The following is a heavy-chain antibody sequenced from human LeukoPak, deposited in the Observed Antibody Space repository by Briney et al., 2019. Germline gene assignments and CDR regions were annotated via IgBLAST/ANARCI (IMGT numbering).Heavy chain of an antibody. CDR1: GYTFTSYY. V-gene: IGHV1-46*01. CDR3: ARPYGYYDSSGYYSSGFDP. Sequence: ASVKVSCKASGYTFTSYYMHWVRQAPGQGLEWMGIINPSGGSTSYAQKFQGRVTMTRDTSTSTVYMELSSLRSEDTAVYYCARPYGYYDSSGYYSSGFDPWGQGTLVTLSS. CDR2: INPSGGST. J-gene: IGHJ5*02. D-gene: IGHD3-22*01.